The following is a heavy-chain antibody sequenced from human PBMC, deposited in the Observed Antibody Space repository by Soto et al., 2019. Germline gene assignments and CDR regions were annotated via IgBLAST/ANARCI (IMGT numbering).Heavy chain of an antibody. V-gene: IGHV4-34*01. CDR1: DGPFSGYY. CDR3: ARQHYYGSGINWFDP. Sequence: SETPSLTCAVYDGPFSGYYWSWIRQPPGKGLEWIGEINHGGSTNYNPSLKNRITTSVDTSRNQFSLMLTSVTAADTAVYFCARQHYYGSGINWFDPWGQGTLVTVSS. CDR2: INHGGST. J-gene: IGHJ5*02. D-gene: IGHD3-10*01.